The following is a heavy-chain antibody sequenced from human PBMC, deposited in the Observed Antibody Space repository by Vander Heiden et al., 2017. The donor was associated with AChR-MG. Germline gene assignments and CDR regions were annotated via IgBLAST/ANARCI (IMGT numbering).Heavy chain of an antibody. Sequence: QVQLVQSGAEVKKPGASVKVSCKASGYTFMDFYIHWLRLAPGQGLEWMGWINPKNGVTNYPRKFHGRVTMTRDTSITTAYMELSRLKSDDTAVYYCVRDTRRYPPYYFDSWGQETLVTVSS. J-gene: IGHJ4*02. CDR3: VRDTRRYPPYYFDS. CDR2: INPKNGVT. CDR1: GYTFMDFY. D-gene: IGHD3-16*02. V-gene: IGHV1-2*02.